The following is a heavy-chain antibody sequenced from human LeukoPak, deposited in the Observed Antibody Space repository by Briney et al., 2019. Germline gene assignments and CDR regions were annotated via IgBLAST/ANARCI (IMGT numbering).Heavy chain of an antibody. Sequence: GESLKISCKGFGYDFASFWVAWVRQMPGEGLEWMGIINPADSDTRHGRSFQGHITMSADKSINTVFLQWRSLTASDTAMYYCAKAAVPFNPYTRFEPWGQGTLVTVSS. CDR2: INPADSDT. CDR1: GYDFASFW. V-gene: IGHV5-51*06. D-gene: IGHD6-25*01. CDR3: AKAAVPFNPYTRFEP. J-gene: IGHJ5*02.